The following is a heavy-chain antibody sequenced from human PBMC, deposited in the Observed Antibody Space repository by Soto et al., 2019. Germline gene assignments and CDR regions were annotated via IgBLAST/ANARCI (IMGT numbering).Heavy chain of an antibody. CDR1: GFTVSSNY. V-gene: IGHV3-53*01. Sequence: GGSLRLSCAASGFTVSSNYMSWVRQAPGKGLEWVSVIYSGGSTYYADSVKGRFTISRDNSKNTLYLQMNSLRAEDTAVYYCARVSWEYCGGDCSAGAFDIWGQGTMVTVSS. D-gene: IGHD2-21*02. CDR2: IYSGGST. J-gene: IGHJ3*02. CDR3: ARVSWEYCGGDCSAGAFDI.